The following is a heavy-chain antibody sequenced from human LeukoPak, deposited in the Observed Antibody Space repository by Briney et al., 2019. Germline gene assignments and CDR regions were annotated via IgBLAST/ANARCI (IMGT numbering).Heavy chain of an antibody. CDR3: AKDYYVSGTLGRFDP. CDR1: GFTFNGYW. V-gene: IGHV3-74*01. J-gene: IGHJ5*02. Sequence: PGGSLRLSCAASGFTFNGYWMHWVRQAPGKGLVWVSRIESDGSSTNYADSVEGRFTISRDNSKNTLFLQMNSLRAEDMAVYYCAKDYYVSGTLGRFDPWGQGTLVTVSS. D-gene: IGHD3-10*01. CDR2: IESDGSST.